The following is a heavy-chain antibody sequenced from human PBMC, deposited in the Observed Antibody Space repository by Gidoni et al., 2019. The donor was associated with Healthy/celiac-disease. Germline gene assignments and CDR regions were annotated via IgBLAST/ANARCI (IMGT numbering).Heavy chain of an antibody. J-gene: IGHJ1*01. Sequence: QVQLQQWGAGLLKPSETLSLTCAVYGGSFSGYYWSWIRQPPGKGLEWIGEINHRGRTNYTPSLKSRVTISVDTSKTQFSLKLSSVTAADTAVYYCARVSAWGQGTLVTVSS. CDR3: ARVSA. D-gene: IGHD3-16*02. CDR2: INHRGRT. CDR1: GGSFSGYY. V-gene: IGHV4-34*01.